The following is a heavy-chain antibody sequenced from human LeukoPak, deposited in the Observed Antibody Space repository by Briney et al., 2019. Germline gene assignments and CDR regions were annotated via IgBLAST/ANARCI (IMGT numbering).Heavy chain of an antibody. CDR1: GYTFTGYY. V-gene: IGHV1-2*02. Sequence: ASVKVSCKASGYTFTGYYIHWVRQAPGQGLEWMGWINPNSGGTNYAQKFQGRVTMTRDTSISTAYMELSRLRSDDTAVYYCARGRRVVVTAIPIDYWGQGTLVTVSS. J-gene: IGHJ4*02. CDR2: INPNSGGT. D-gene: IGHD2-21*02. CDR3: ARGRRVVVTAIPIDY.